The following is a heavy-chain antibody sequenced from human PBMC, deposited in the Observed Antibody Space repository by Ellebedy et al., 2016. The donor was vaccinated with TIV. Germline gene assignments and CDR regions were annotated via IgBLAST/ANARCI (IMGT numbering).Heavy chain of an antibody. CDR3: SRGWSTPDS. CDR2: IRNTGSAK. CDR1: GFTFSNYN. J-gene: IGHJ4*02. Sequence: GESLKISCVASGFTFSNYNMNWVRQSPGKGLEWVSSIRNTGSAKYYAESVKGRFTISRDNAQDTLFLQMNSLRAEDTAVYFCSRGWSTPDSWGQGTLVTVSS. D-gene: IGHD2-15*01. V-gene: IGHV3-48*01.